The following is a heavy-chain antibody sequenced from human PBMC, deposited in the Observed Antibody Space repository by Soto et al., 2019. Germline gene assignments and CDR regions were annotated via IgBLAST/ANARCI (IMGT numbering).Heavy chain of an antibody. J-gene: IGHJ4*02. V-gene: IGHV3-30*18. D-gene: IGHD3-3*01. Sequence: GGSLRLSCAASGFTFSSYGMHWVRQAPGKGLEWVAVISYDGSNKYYADSVKGRFTISRDNSKNTLYLQMNSLRAEDTAVYYCAKDIPTPEEFWSGYYTEIDYWGQGTLVTVSS. CDR1: GFTFSSYG. CDR2: ISYDGSNK. CDR3: AKDIPTPEEFWSGYYTEIDY.